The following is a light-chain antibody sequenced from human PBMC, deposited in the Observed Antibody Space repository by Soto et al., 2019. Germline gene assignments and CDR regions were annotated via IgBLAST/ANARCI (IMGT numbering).Light chain of an antibody. CDR2: KAS. V-gene: IGKV1-5*03. CDR1: QSISNW. J-gene: IGKJ1*01. Sequence: DIQMTQSPSTLSASVGDRVTITCRASQSISNWLAWYQQKPGKAPKLLIYKASSLESGVPSRFSGSGSGTEFTLTISLLQADNFATYCCQQYNSSSWTFGQGTTVEIK. CDR3: QQYNSSSWT.